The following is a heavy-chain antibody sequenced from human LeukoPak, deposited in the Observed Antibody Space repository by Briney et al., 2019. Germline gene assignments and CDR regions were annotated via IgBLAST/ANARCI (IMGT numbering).Heavy chain of an antibody. CDR1: GSTFSSYE. J-gene: IGHJ5*02. CDR2: ITADGTST. Sequence: GGSLRLSCAVSGSTFSSYEMNWVRQAPGKGLEWIAYITADGTSTKYADSVKGRFTTSRTNVRNSLYLQMNSLRDGDTAVYYCAREVEWERFDAWGQGTLVTVSS. D-gene: IGHD1-26*01. CDR3: AREVEWERFDA. V-gene: IGHV3-48*03.